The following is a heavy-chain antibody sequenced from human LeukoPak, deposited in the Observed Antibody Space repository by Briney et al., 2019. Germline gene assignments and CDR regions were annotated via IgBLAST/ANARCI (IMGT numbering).Heavy chain of an antibody. CDR1: GSSISSYY. CDR2: IYYSGTT. CDR3: ARGGSHWIDY. D-gene: IGHD1-1*01. V-gene: IGHV4-59*01. J-gene: IGHJ4*02. Sequence: SETLSLTCTVSGSSISSYYWSWIRQPPGKGLEWIGYIYYSGTTNYNPSLKSRVTISVDTSKNQFSLKLTSVTAADTAVYYCARGGSHWIDYWGQGTLVTVSS.